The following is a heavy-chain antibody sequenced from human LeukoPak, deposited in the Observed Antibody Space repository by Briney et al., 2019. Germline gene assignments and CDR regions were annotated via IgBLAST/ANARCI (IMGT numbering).Heavy chain of an antibody. V-gene: IGHV3-7*01. D-gene: IGHD6-13*01. CDR1: GFTFSSLW. CDR3: ARTANFAAGYYIDY. Sequence: GGSLRLSCAASGFTFSSLWMSWVRQAPGRGPEWVANINQDGGTTYYVASVKGRFTISRDNAKNSLYLQMNSLRAEDTAVYYCARTANFAAGYYIDYWGQGTLVTVSS. CDR2: INQDGGTT. J-gene: IGHJ4*02.